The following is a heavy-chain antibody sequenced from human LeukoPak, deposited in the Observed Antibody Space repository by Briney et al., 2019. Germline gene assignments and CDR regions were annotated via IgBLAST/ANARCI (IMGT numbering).Heavy chain of an antibody. CDR3: ARGRPIFGVVIIPSFDY. D-gene: IGHD3-3*01. J-gene: IGHJ4*02. CDR2: IYYSGST. V-gene: IGHV4-59*01. Sequence: SETLSLTCTVSGGSISSYYWSWIRQPPGKGLEWIGYIYYSGSTNYNPSLKSRVTISVDTSKNQFSLKLSSVTSADTAVYYCARGRPIFGVVIIPSFDYWGQGTLVTVSS. CDR1: GGSISSYY.